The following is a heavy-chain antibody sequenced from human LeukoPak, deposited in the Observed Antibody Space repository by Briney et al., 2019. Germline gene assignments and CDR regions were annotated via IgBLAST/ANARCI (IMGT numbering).Heavy chain of an antibody. D-gene: IGHD2-15*01. CDR1: GGSFSGYY. Sequence: SETLSLTCAVYGGSFSGYYWSWIRQPPGKGLEWIGEINHSGSTNYNPSLKSRVTISVDTSKNQFSLKLSSVTAADTAVYYCASLGYCSGGSCLQGDYWGQGTLVTVSS. V-gene: IGHV4-34*01. CDR3: ASLGYCSGGSCLQGDY. CDR2: INHSGST. J-gene: IGHJ4*02.